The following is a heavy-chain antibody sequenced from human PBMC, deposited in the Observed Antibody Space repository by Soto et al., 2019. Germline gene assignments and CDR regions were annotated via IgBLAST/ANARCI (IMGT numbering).Heavy chain of an antibody. CDR2: ISAYNGNT. CDR3: ARIGPGYYDSSGYYYQYFDY. J-gene: IGHJ4*02. CDR1: GYTFTSYG. V-gene: IGHV1-18*01. D-gene: IGHD3-22*01. Sequence: ASVKVSCKASGYTFTSYGISWVRQAPGQGLEWMGWISAYNGNTNYAQKLQGRVTMTTDTSTSTAYMELRSLRPDDTAVYYCARIGPGYYDSSGYYYQYFDYWGQGTLVTVSS.